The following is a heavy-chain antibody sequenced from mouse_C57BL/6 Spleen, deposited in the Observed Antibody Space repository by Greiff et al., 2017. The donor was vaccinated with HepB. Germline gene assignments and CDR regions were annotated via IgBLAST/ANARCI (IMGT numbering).Heavy chain of an antibody. Sequence: DVKLVESGPGMVKPSQSLSLTCTVTGYSITSGYDWHWIRHFPGNKLEWMGYISYSGSTNYNPSLKSRISITHDTSKNHFFLKLNSVTTEDTATYYCARGGAIYYDYDDGYYFDYWGQGTTLTVSS. CDR3: ARGGAIYYDYDDGYYFDY. D-gene: IGHD2-4*01. CDR2: ISYSGST. J-gene: IGHJ2*01. V-gene: IGHV3-1*01. CDR1: GYSITSGYD.